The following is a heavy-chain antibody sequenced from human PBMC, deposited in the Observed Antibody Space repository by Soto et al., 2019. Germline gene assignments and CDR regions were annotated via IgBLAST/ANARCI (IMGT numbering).Heavy chain of an antibody. J-gene: IGHJ4*02. CDR2: FDPEDGET. CDR1: GYTLTELS. Sequence: ASVKVSCKVSGYTLTELSMHWVRQAPGKGLEWMGGFDPEDGETIYAQKFQGRVTMTEDTSTDTAYMELSSLRSEDTAVYYCATSKHIVATGGFDNWGPGTLVTVSS. V-gene: IGHV1-24*01. CDR3: ATSKHIVATGGFDN. D-gene: IGHD5-12*01.